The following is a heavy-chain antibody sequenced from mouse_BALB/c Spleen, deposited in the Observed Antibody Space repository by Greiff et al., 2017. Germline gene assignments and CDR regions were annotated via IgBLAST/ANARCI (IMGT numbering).Heavy chain of an antibody. CDR1: GYTFTSYW. D-gene: IGHD1-2*01. CDR2: IYPSDSYT. CDR3: TRATTATYFDV. Sequence: VQLQQPGAELVRPGASVKLSCKASGYTFTSYWINWVKQRPGQGLEWIGNIYPSDSYTNYNQKFKDKATLTVDKSSSTAYMQLSSPTSEDSAVYYCTRATTATYFDVGGAGTTVTVSS. J-gene: IGHJ1*01. V-gene: IGHV1-69*02.